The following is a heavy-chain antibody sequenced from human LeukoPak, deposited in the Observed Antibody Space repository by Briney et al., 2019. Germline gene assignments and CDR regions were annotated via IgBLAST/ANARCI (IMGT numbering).Heavy chain of an antibody. CDR2: ISSSGSML. CDR3: ARDLSSPTRLL. D-gene: IGHD5-24*01. V-gene: IGHV3-11*04. CDR1: GFTFSDYY. J-gene: IGHJ6*02. Sequence: GGSLRLSCTVSGFTFSDYYMSWVRQAPGKGLEWVSYISSSGSMLHYADSVEGRFTISRDNAENTLYLQMNSLRAEDTAVYYCARDLSSPTRLLWGQGTTVTVSS.